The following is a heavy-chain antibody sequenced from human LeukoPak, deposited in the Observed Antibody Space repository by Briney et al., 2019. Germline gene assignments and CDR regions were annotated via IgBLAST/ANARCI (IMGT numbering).Heavy chain of an antibody. J-gene: IGHJ5*02. CDR2: MYSRGDT. V-gene: IGHV3-53*01. CDR3: ARDAPQVPAAGVLAS. Sequence: GGSLRLSCAASGFTVSDNYVSWVRQAPGKGLEWVPVMYSRGDTYYADSVKGRFTFSRDISKNTLYLQMNGLRTEDTAMYYCARDAPQVPAAGVLASWGQGTLVTVSS. D-gene: IGHD6-13*01. CDR1: GFTVSDNY.